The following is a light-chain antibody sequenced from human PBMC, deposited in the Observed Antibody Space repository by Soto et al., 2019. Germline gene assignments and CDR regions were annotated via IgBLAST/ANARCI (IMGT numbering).Light chain of an antibody. J-gene: IGLJ2*01. Sequence: QSALTQPPSASGSPGQSVTISCTGTSSDVGGYTYVSWYQQHQGKAPELMIYEVSKRPSGLPDRFSGSKSGNKASLTVSRLKVEDEADYDCSSYAGRNNLVVFGGGTTLTVL. CDR3: SSYAGRNNLVV. CDR1: SSDVGGYTY. V-gene: IGLV2-8*01. CDR2: EVS.